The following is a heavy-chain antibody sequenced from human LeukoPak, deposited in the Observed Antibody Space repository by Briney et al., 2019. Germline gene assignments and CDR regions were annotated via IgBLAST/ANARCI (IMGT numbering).Heavy chain of an antibody. CDR3: ARIENSNWSVGH. D-gene: IGHD6-13*01. J-gene: IGHJ5*02. V-gene: IGHV4-31*03. CDR1: GASISSAGYY. CDR2: IYYSGSP. Sequence: SETLSLTCTVSGASISSAGYYWTWIRQHPGKGLEWAASIYYSGSPYYNPSLKSRLTISVDTSKNQFSLRLNSVTATDTAIYYCARIENSNWSVGHWGQGTLVTVSS.